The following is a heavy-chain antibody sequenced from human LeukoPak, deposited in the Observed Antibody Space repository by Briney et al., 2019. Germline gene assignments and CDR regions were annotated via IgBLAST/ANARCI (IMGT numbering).Heavy chain of an antibody. CDR1: GFTFSRYW. J-gene: IGHJ3*02. Sequence: GGSLRLSCAASGFTFSRYWLNWVRQAPGKGLEWVAIIKKDGSAKYYVDSVRGRFTISRDNAENSLYLQLNSLRAEDTAVYYCARGSGWAFDIWGQGTMVTVSS. CDR3: ARGSGWAFDI. CDR2: IKKDGSAK. D-gene: IGHD6-19*01. V-gene: IGHV3-7*04.